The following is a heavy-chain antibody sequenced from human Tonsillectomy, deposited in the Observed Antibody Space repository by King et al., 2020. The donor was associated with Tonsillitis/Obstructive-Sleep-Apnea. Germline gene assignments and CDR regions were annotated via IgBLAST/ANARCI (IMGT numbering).Heavy chain of an antibody. CDR2: ISYDGSNK. CDR3: ARDAALFGVPDLYCEL. J-gene: IGHJ2*01. D-gene: IGHD2-21*01. Sequence: VQLVESGGGVVQPGRSLRLSCAASGFTFSSYAMHWVRQAPGKGLEWVAVISYDGSNKYYADSVKGRFTISRDNSKNTLYLQMNSLRAEDTAVYYCARDAALFGVPDLYCELWGGGAPCTLSP. V-gene: IGHV3-30*04. CDR1: GFTFSSYA.